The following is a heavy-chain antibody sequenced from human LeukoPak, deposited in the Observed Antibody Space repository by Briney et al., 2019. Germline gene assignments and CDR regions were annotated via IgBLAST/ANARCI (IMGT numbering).Heavy chain of an antibody. CDR3: ARQQHSGRYGYFDY. V-gene: IGHV3-7*01. CDR2: TMQDERER. CDR1: GFTPFRSW. Sequence: GGSLRLSCAAPGFTPFRSWMCSVRPAPEKGLEWGAHTMQDERERYYVDSVKGRFTSSRDNAKDSLYMQVNKLRVEDTAVYYCARQQHSGRYGYFDYWGQGTLVSVSS. D-gene: IGHD1-26*01. J-gene: IGHJ4*02.